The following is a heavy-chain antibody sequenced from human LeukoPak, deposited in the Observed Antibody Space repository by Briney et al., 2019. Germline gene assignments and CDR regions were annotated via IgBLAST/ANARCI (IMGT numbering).Heavy chain of an antibody. V-gene: IGHV3-21*01. J-gene: IGHJ4*02. Sequence: GGSLRLSCAASGFTFSSHGMNWVRQAPGKGLEWVSSISTTSSHIYYADSVKGRFTISRDNAKDSLYLQMNSLGAEDTAVYYCAGGTGFIIKDWGQGTLVTVSS. CDR3: AGGTGFIIKD. CDR1: GFTFSSHG. D-gene: IGHD3-9*01. CDR2: ISTTSSHI.